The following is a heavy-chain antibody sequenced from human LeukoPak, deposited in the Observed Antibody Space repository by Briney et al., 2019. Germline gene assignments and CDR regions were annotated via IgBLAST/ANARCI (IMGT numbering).Heavy chain of an antibody. V-gene: IGHV1-18*04. Sequence: ASVKASCKASGYTFTSYGISWVRQAPRQGLEWMGWISAYNGNTNYAQKLQGRVTMTTDTSTSTAYTELRSLRSDDTAVHYCARKYCSSTRCYGGNAFDIWGQETMVTVSS. CDR3: ARKYCSSTRCYGGNAFDI. CDR1: GYTFTSYG. CDR2: ISAYNGNT. D-gene: IGHD2-2*01. J-gene: IGHJ3*02.